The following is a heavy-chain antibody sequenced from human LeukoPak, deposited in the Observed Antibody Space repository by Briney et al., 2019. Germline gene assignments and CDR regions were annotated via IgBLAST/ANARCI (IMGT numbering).Heavy chain of an antibody. Sequence: GGSLRLSCGASGFTFSSYSMNWVRQAPGKGLEWVAVILYDGSNKYYADSVKGRFTISRDNSKNTLYLQMNSLRTEDTSLYYCARDTGWLGDYDYAMDVWGQGTTVTVSS. CDR2: ILYDGSNK. D-gene: IGHD5-12*01. CDR3: ARDTGWLGDYDYAMDV. CDR1: GFTFSSYS. V-gene: IGHV3-30*03. J-gene: IGHJ6*02.